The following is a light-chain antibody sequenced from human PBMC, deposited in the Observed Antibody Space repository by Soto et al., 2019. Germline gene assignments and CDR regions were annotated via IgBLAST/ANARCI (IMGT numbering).Light chain of an antibody. CDR3: SSYTSSSTVI. CDR1: SSDVGGYNF. J-gene: IGLJ2*01. V-gene: IGLV2-14*03. Sequence: QSALTQPASVSGSPGQSITISCTGTSSDVGGYNFVSWYQQHPGKAPKFIMYDVRNRPSGVSNRFSGSRSGNTASLTISGRQAEDEADYYCSSYTSSSTVIFGGGTKLTVL. CDR2: DVR.